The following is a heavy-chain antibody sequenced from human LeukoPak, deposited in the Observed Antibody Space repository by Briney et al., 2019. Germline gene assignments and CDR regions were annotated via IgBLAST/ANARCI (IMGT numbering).Heavy chain of an antibody. Sequence: GESLKISCKGSGYSFTSYWIVWVRQMPGKGLEWMGIIYPGDSDTRYSPSFQGQVTISADKSISTSYLQWSSLKASDTAMYYCARYRSSSSWWFDPWGQGTLVTVSS. CDR2: IYPGDSDT. J-gene: IGHJ5*02. CDR3: ARYRSSSSWWFDP. V-gene: IGHV5-51*01. D-gene: IGHD6-13*01. CDR1: GYSFTSYW.